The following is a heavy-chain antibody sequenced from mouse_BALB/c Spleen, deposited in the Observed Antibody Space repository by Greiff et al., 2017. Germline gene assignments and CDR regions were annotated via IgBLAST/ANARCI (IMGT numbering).Heavy chain of an antibody. J-gene: IGHJ3*01. CDR2: ISDGGSYT. CDR1: GFTFSDYY. CDR3: ARDGGYYGNPWFAY. V-gene: IGHV5-4*02. Sequence: EVKLMESGGGLVKPGGSLKLSCAASGFTFSDYYMYWVRQTPEKRLEWVATISDGGSYTYYPDSVKGRFTISRDNAKNNLYLQMSSLKSEDTAMYYCARDGGYYGNPWFAYWGQGTLVTVSA. D-gene: IGHD2-1*01.